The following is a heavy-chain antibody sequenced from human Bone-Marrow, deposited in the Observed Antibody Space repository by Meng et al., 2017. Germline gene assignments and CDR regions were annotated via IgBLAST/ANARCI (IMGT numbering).Heavy chain of an antibody. Sequence: GESLKISCAASGFTFSSYAMHWVRQAPGKGLEWVAVISYDGSNKYYADSVKGRFTISRDNAKNSLYLQMNSLRAEDTAVYYCATGGGRYFDWLLPNDAFDIWGQGTMVTVSS. CDR3: ATGGGRYFDWLLPNDAFDI. V-gene: IGHV3-30*07. CDR1: GFTFSSYA. J-gene: IGHJ3*02. D-gene: IGHD3-9*01. CDR2: ISYDGSNK.